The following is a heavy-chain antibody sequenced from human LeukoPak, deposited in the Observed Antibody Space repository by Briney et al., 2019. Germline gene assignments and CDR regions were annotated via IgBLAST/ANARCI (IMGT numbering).Heavy chain of an antibody. J-gene: IGHJ4*02. CDR3: ARDGAPDTAMVTDYYFDY. D-gene: IGHD5-18*01. Sequence: PSETLSLTCTVSGGSISSSSYYWGWIRQPPGKGLEWIGSIYYSGSTYYNPSLKSRVTISVDTSKNQFSLKLSSVTAADTAVYYCARDGAPDTAMVTDYYFDYWGQGTLVTVSS. V-gene: IGHV4-39*07. CDR2: IYYSGST. CDR1: GGSISSSSYY.